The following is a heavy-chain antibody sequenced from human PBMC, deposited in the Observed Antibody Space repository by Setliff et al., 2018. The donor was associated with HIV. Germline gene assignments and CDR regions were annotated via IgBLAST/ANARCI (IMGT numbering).Heavy chain of an antibody. Sequence: SETLSLTCTASGGSISSYYWSWIRQPPGKGLEWIGYIYYSGSTNYNPSLKSRVTISVDTSKGQFSLKLSSVTAADTAVYYCVRTYNDLENYYHHYYYMDVGGKGTTVTVSS. V-gene: IGHV4-59*01. D-gene: IGHD1-1*01. CDR1: GGSISSYY. CDR3: VRTYNDLENYYHHYYYMDV. J-gene: IGHJ6*03. CDR2: IYYSGST.